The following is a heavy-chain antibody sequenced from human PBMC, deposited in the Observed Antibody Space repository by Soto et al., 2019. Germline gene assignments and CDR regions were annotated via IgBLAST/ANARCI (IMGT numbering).Heavy chain of an antibody. V-gene: IGHV1-18*01. CDR2: VSVYNGDI. Sequence: QVQLVQSGAEVKKPGASVKVSCKASGFAFSEYGFTWVRQAPGQGLEWMAWVSVYNGDINYAQRFQGRVTMTTDTSTDTVYMEMRSLRSDDTAVYYCARYLYVKDAFDLWGQGTMVRVSS. CDR3: ARYLYVKDAFDL. CDR1: GFAFSEYG. D-gene: IGHD3-10*02. J-gene: IGHJ3*01.